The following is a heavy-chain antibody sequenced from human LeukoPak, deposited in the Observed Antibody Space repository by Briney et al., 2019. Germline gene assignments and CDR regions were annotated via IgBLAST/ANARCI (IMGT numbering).Heavy chain of an antibody. CDR1: GGTFSSYA. V-gene: IGHV1-18*01. CDR3: ARYPLSYSNNWHYYFDY. D-gene: IGHD1-1*01. CDR2: ISGSNGNT. Sequence: ASVKVSCKASGGTFSSYAISWVRQAPGQGLEWMGWISGSNGNTDYAQKLQGRVTMTTDTSTSTAYMELRSLRSDDTAVYYCARYPLSYSNNWHYYFDYWGQGTLLTVSS. J-gene: IGHJ4*02.